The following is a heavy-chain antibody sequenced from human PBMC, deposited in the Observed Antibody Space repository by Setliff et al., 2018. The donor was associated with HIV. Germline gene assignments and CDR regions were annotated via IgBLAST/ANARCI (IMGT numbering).Heavy chain of an antibody. J-gene: IGHJ4*02. Sequence: SETLSLTCTVSGGSISSGYYYWGWIRQHPGKGLEWIGYIHYSGNPFYNPSLRSRVTISLDTSKNQFSLKLSSVTAADTAVYYCARGFDYAQRPPLYYFDYWGQGTLVTVSS. CDR2: IHYSGNP. CDR1: GGSISSGYYY. D-gene: IGHD2-2*01. V-gene: IGHV4-31*03. CDR3: ARGFDYAQRPPLYYFDY.